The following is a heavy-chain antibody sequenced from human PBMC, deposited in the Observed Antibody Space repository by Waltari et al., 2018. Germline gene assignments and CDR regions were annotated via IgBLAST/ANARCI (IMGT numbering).Heavy chain of an antibody. Sequence: QVQLVESGGGVVQPGRSLRLSCAASGFTFSSYAMHWVRQAPGKGLGWVAVISDDGSNKYYADSVKGRFTISRDNCKNTLYLQMNSLRAEDTAVYYCAREGPQNRFDIWGQGTMVTVSS. CDR3: AREGPQNRFDI. J-gene: IGHJ3*02. CDR2: ISDDGSNK. CDR1: GFTFSSYA. V-gene: IGHV3-30-3*01.